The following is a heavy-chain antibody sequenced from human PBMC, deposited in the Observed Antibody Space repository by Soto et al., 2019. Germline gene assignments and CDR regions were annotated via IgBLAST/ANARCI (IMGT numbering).Heavy chain of an antibody. CDR2: VIPILGKA. Sequence: ASVKVSCKASGGTFSSYAISWVRQAPGQGLEWMGGVIPILGKAGYAQNFQGRVTITADVSTNTAYMELTSLRSDDTAVYYCARELGGVGPGGFDPWGQDTLVTVSS. D-gene: IGHD3-16*01. J-gene: IGHJ5*02. CDR3: ARELGGVGPGGFDP. CDR1: GGTFSSYA. V-gene: IGHV1-69*13.